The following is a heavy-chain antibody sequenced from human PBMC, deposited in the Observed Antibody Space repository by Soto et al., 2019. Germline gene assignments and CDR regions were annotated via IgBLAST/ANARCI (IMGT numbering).Heavy chain of an antibody. CDR3: ARAYGSGYMDV. V-gene: IGHV4-31*03. J-gene: IGHJ6*02. CDR1: GGSISSGGCY. D-gene: IGHD3-10*01. CDR2: SYYSGST. Sequence: QVQLQESGPGLVKPSQTLSLTCTVSGGSISSGGCYWSWIRQHPGKGLEWIGYSYYSGSTYYNPSPKSRVTTSVDRSKNQFSLKLSSVTAADTAVYYCARAYGSGYMDVWGQGTTVTVSS.